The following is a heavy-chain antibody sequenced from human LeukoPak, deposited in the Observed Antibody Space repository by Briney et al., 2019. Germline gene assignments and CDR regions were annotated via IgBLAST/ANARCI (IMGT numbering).Heavy chain of an antibody. V-gene: IGHV1-69*13. J-gene: IGHJ4*02. Sequence: GASVKVSCKSSGGTFSSYAISWVRQAPGQGLEWMGVIIPIFGTSNYAQKFQGRVTLTADESTSTAYMELSSLRSEDTAVYYCASGMITFGGVIVIPPTFDYWGQGTLVTASS. CDR1: GGTFSSYA. D-gene: IGHD3-16*02. CDR3: ASGMITFGGVIVIPPTFDY. CDR2: IIPIFGTS.